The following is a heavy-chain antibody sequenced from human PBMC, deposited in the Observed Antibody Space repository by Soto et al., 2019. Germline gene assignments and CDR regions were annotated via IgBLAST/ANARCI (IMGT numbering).Heavy chain of an antibody. CDR3: ASGLAAGLYYYGMDV. Sequence: SVKVSCKASGGTFSSYAISWVRQAPGQGLEWMGGIIPIFGTANYAQKFQGRVTITADKSTSTACMELSSLRSEDTAVYYCASGLAAGLYYYGMDVWGQGTTVTVSS. V-gene: IGHV1-69*06. CDR1: GGTFSSYA. J-gene: IGHJ6*02. CDR2: IIPIFGTA.